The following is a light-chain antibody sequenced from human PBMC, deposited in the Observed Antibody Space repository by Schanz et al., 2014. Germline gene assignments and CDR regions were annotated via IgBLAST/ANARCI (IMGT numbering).Light chain of an antibody. CDR3: QQYNNWPPNT. J-gene: IGKJ2*01. V-gene: IGKV3-15*01. CDR1: QSVSSY. CDR2: GAS. Sequence: EVVLTQSPATLSLSPGERATLSCRASQSVSSYLAWYQQKPGQAPRLLIYGASTRATGIPARFSGSGSGTDFTLTISSLQSEDFAVYYCQQYNNWPPNTFGQGTKLEIK.